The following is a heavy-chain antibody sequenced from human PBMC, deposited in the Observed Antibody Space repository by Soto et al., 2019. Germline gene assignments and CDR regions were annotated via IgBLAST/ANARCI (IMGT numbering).Heavy chain of an antibody. V-gene: IGHV1-8*01. D-gene: IGHD4-4*01. J-gene: IGHJ4*02. CDR2: MNQNTGNT. CDR1: GYTFSDYD. CDR3: ARGRLTTLTDF. Sequence: QVQLVQSGPEVKRPGAPVRVSCKASGYTFSDYDINWVRQAPGLGLEWMGWMNQNTGNTRYAQKFQGRFTMTRDTSTSTVYMDLGSLTSEDKAVYYCARGRLTTLTDFWGQGTPVTVSS.